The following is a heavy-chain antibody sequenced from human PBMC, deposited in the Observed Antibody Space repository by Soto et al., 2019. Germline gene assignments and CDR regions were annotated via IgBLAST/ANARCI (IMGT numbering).Heavy chain of an antibody. J-gene: IGHJ6*02. CDR3: AGDQGYYYYGVDV. V-gene: IGHV4-4*07. CDR1: GRTISSYY. Sequence: QVQLQESGPGLVKPSETLSLTCTVSGRTISSYYWSWIRQHAGKGLEWIGRIYTSGSTKYNPSLKSRVTMAVDTSKIQFSLKLTSVTAADTAVYFCAGDQGYYYYGVDVWGQGTTFTVSS. CDR2: IYTSGST.